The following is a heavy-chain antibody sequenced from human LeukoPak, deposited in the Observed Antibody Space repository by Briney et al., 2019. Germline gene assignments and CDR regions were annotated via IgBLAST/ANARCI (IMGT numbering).Heavy chain of an antibody. D-gene: IGHD6-13*01. V-gene: IGHV4-59*01. CDR3: ARDVSSSWYNWFDP. Sequence: SETLSLTCTVSGGSISSYYWSWIRQPPGKGLEWIGHIYYSGSTNYNPSLKSRVTISVDTSKNQFSLNLSSVTAADTAVYYCARDVSSSWYNWFDPWGQGTLVTVSS. J-gene: IGHJ5*02. CDR1: GGSISSYY. CDR2: IYYSGST.